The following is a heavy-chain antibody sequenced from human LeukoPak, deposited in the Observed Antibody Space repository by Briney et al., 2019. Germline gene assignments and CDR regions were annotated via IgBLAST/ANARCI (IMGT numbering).Heavy chain of an antibody. D-gene: IGHD3-10*01. CDR1: GFTFSSYA. J-gene: IGHJ3*02. CDR3: AKLGARSKYYGSGRAPKGGAFDI. Sequence: GGSLRLSCAASGFTFSSYAMSWVSQAPGKGLEWVSAISGSGGSTYYADSVKGRFTISRDNSKNTLYLQMNSLRAEDTAVYYCAKLGARSKYYGSGRAPKGGAFDIWGQGTMVTVSS. V-gene: IGHV3-23*01. CDR2: ISGSGGST.